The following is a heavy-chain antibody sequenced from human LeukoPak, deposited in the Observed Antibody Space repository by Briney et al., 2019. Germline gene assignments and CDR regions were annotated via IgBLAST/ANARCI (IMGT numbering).Heavy chain of an antibody. CDR2: IKRTGRST. J-gene: IGHJ4*02. CDR1: GFTFSNYW. CDR3: GRGRPRGYSGYVIDY. D-gene: IGHD5-12*01. V-gene: IGHV3-74*01. Sequence: GGALRLSCAASGFTFSNYWVTCVRQAPGKGRVWLSRIKRTGRSTSYEDSVKGRFTISRDNAKSTLYLQMNSLRAEDAAAFYCGRGRPRGYSGYVIDYWGQGTPITVSS.